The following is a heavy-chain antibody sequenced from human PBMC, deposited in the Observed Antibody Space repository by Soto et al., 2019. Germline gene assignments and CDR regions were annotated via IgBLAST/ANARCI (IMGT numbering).Heavy chain of an antibody. V-gene: IGHV3-23*01. D-gene: IGHD3-22*01. Sequence: EGSLRLSCAASGFTFSSYAMSWVRQAPGKGLEWVSAISGSGGSTYYADSVKGRFTISRDNSKNTLYLQMNSLRAEDTAVYYCAKATYYYDSSSYYRVYFDYWGQGTLVTVSS. CDR1: GFTFSSYA. J-gene: IGHJ4*02. CDR2: ISGSGGST. CDR3: AKATYYYDSSSYYRVYFDY.